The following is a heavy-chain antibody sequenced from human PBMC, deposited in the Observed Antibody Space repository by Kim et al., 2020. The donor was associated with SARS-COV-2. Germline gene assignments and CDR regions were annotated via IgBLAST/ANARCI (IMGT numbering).Heavy chain of an antibody. CDR1: GYTLTELS. Sequence: ASVKVSCKVSGYTLTELSMHWVRQAPGKGLEWMGGFDPEDGETIYAQKFQGRVTMTEDTSTDTAYMELSSLRSEDTAVYYCATGDGGATDYYYYGMDVWGQGTTVTVSS. D-gene: IGHD1-26*01. J-gene: IGHJ6*02. CDR2: FDPEDGET. V-gene: IGHV1-24*01. CDR3: ATGDGGATDYYYYGMDV.